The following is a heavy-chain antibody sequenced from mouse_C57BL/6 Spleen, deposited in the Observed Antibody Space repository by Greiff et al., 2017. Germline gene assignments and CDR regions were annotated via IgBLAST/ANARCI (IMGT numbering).Heavy chain of an antibody. J-gene: IGHJ4*01. CDR3: ARDYYGSSYVRYYAIDY. D-gene: IGHD1-1*01. Sequence: QVQLQQPGAELVKPGASVKLSCKASGYTFTSYWMHWVKQRPGQGLEWIGMIHPNSGSTNYNEKFKSKATLTVDNSSSTAYMQLSSLTSEDSAVYYCARDYYGSSYVRYYAIDYWGQGTSVTVSS. CDR2: IHPNSGST. CDR1: GYTFTSYW. V-gene: IGHV1-64*01.